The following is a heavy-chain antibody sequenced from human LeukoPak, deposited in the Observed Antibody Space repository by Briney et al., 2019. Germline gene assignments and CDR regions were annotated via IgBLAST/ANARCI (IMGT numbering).Heavy chain of an antibody. Sequence: GGSLRLSCAASGFTFSDYYMSWIRQAPGKGLEWVSYISSSGSTIYYADSVKGRFTISRDNAKNSLYLQMNSLRAGDTAVYYCVRDPFTVTPPYFDYWGQGTLVTVSS. J-gene: IGHJ4*02. V-gene: IGHV3-11*01. CDR1: GFTFSDYY. D-gene: IGHD4-17*01. CDR3: VRDPFTVTPPYFDY. CDR2: ISSSGSTI.